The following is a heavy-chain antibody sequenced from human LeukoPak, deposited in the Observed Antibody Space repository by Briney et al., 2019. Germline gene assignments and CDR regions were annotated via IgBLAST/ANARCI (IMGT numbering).Heavy chain of an antibody. CDR2: INTDGSST. D-gene: IGHD2-2*01. J-gene: IGHJ5*02. V-gene: IGHV3-74*01. Sequence: PGGSLRLSCAASGFTFSSYWMHWVRQAPGKGLVWVSRINTDGSSTNYVDSVKGRFTISRDNAKNTLYLQMNSLRAEDTAVYYCARNPYEYCSSTNCDIVWFDPWGQGTLVTVSS. CDR1: GFTFSSYW. CDR3: ARNPYEYCSSTNCDIVWFDP.